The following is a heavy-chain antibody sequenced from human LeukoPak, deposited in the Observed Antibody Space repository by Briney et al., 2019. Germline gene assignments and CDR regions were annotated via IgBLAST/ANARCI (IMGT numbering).Heavy chain of an antibody. D-gene: IGHD2-15*01. CDR2: ISGSGGGT. J-gene: IGHJ6*03. CDR1: RFTFNSYG. V-gene: IGHV3-23*01. Sequence: GGSLRLSCAASRFTFNSYGMSWVRQAPGKGLEWVSSISGSGGGTYYADSVKGRFTISRDNAKKSLYLQMNSPRPEDTALYYCAKSGIFQGYYFYYMDVWGKGTTVTISS. CDR3: AKSGIFQGYYFYYMDV.